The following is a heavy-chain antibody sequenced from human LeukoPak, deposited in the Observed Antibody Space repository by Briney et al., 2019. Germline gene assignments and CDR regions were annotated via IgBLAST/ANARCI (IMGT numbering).Heavy chain of an antibody. Sequence: ASVKVPCKASGYTFTSYYMHWVRQAPGQRLEWMGWINAGNGNTKYSQKFQGRVTITRDTSASTAYMELSSLRSEDTAVYYCAREEGIVVVPAAASGPFDYWGQGTLVTVSS. CDR3: AREEGIVVVPAAASGPFDY. CDR2: INAGNGNT. CDR1: GYTFTSYY. J-gene: IGHJ4*02. D-gene: IGHD2-2*01. V-gene: IGHV1-3*01.